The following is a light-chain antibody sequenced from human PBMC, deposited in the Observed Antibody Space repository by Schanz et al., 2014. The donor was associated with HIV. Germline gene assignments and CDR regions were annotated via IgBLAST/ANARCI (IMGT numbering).Light chain of an antibody. CDR1: QSISTY. CDR3: QQYGSSPWT. Sequence: EIVLTQSPGTLSLSPGERATLSCRASQSISTYLAWYQQRPGQSPRLLIYGASNRASGIPPRFSGSGSGTDFTLTISSLEPEDYAVYYCQQYGSSPWTFGQGTRVDVK. CDR2: GAS. V-gene: IGKV3-20*01. J-gene: IGKJ1*01.